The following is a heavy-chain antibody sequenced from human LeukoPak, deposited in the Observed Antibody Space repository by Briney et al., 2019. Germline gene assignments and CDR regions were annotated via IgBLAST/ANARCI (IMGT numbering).Heavy chain of an antibody. CDR3: ARGDVDTSGYYYND. CDR1: GFTFSSYA. D-gene: IGHD3-22*01. V-gene: IGHV3-30*04. J-gene: IGHJ4*02. CDR2: ISYDGGNK. Sequence: GRSLRLSCAASGFTFSSYAMHWGRQAPGEGVGWVALISYDGGNKYSSDSVRGRFTISRDNSKNALYLRMNSMRPEDTAVYYFARGDVDTSGYYYNDWGQRTQVTVSS.